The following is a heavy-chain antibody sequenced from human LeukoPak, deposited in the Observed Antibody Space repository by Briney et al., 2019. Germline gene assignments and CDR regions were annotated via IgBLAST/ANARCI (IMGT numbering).Heavy chain of an antibody. D-gene: IGHD6-6*01. CDR3: TSSSLAVSAGGVGDY. CDR1: GFTFSSSA. CDR2: IRSKANSYAT. V-gene: IGHV3-73*01. J-gene: IGHJ4*02. Sequence: PGGSLKLSCAASGFTFSSSAMHWVRQASGKGLEWVGRIRSKANSYATAYAASVKGMFTISRDDSKNTAYLQMNSLKTEDTAVYYCTSSSLAVSAGGVGDYWGQGTLVTVCS.